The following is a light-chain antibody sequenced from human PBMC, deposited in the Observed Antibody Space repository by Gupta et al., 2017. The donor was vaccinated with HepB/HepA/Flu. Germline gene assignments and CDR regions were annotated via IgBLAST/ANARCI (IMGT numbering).Light chain of an antibody. CDR1: NSDVGSFNL. CDR2: EVA. Sequence: QSALTQPASLSGSLGQSITISCTGTNSDVGSFNLVSWYQQHSGKAPRLIIYEVAKRPSGLANRFSGSKSGDTAYLTISGLQAEDEGDYYCCSYAGRSTVVFGGGTNLTVL. V-gene: IGLV2-23*02. CDR3: CSYAGRSTVV. J-gene: IGLJ3*02.